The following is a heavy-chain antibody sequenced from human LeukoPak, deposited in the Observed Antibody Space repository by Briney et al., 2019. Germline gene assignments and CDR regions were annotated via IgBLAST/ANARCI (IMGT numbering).Heavy chain of an antibody. CDR1: GGSFSGYY. V-gene: IGHV3-30-3*01. CDR3: ARDPRQLYYFDY. D-gene: IGHD6-6*01. CDR2: ISYDGSNK. J-gene: IGHJ4*02. Sequence: LSLTCAVYGGSFSGYYWSWIRQPPGKGLEWVAVISYDGSNKYYADSVKGRFTISRDNSKNTLYLQMNSLRAEDTAVYYCARDPRQLYYFDYWGQGTLVTVSS.